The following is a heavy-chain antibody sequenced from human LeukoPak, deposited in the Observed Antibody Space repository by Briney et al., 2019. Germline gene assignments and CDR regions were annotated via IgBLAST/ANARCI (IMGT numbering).Heavy chain of an antibody. CDR1: GGSISSYY. Sequence: SETLSLTCTASGGSISSYYWSWIRQPPGKGLEWIDYIYYSGSTNYNPSLKSRVTISVDTSRNQFSLKLSSVTAADTAVYYCARVGRVPFYFDYWGQGTLVTVSS. V-gene: IGHV4-59*01. CDR3: ARVGRVPFYFDY. CDR2: IYYSGST. J-gene: IGHJ4*02.